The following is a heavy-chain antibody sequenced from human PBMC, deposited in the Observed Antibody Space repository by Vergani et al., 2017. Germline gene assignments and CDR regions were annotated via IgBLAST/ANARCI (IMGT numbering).Heavy chain of an antibody. CDR1: GYTFTSYA. J-gene: IGHJ5*02. Sequence: QVQLVQSGSELKKPGASVKVSCKASGYTFTSYALNLVRQAPGQGLEWMGWITTNTGIPTYAQDFTGRFVFSLDTSVSTAYLQISSLKAQDTAVYYCARSFRGSYQGWFDPWGQGTLVTVSS. V-gene: IGHV7-4-1*02. CDR2: ITTNTGIP. D-gene: IGHD1-26*01. CDR3: ARSFRGSYQGWFDP.